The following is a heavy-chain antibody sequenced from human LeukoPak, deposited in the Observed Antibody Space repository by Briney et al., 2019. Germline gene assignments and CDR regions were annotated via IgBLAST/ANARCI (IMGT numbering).Heavy chain of an antibody. V-gene: IGHV3-7*01. D-gene: IGHD3-16*01. CDR1: GIMFSGYW. J-gene: IGHJ4*02. CDR2: IKQQGTER. CDR3: ASDGGPFDH. Sequence: GGSLRLSCTASGIMFSGYWMSWVRRAPGKGLEWVANIKQQGTERYYVDSVKGRFTISRDDAKKSVYLQMNSLRAEDTAVYFCASDGGPFDHWGQGILVTVAS.